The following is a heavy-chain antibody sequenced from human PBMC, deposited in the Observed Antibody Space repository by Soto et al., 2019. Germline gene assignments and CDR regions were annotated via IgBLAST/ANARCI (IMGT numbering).Heavy chain of an antibody. CDR1: GDSVSSNSAA. V-gene: IGHV6-1*01. J-gene: IGHJ4*02. D-gene: IGHD6-6*01. CDR2: TYYRSKWYN. Sequence: SQTLSLTCGISGDSVSSNSAAWNWIRQSPSRGLEWLGRTYYRSKWYNDYAVSVRSRITINPDTSKNQSSLQLNSVTPEDTAVYYCARAWAWYSSSSRGALDYWGQGTLVTVSS. CDR3: ARAWAWYSSSSRGALDY.